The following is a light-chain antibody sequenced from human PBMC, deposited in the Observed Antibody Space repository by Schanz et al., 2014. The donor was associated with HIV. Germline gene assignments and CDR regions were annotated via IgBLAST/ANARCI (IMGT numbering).Light chain of an antibody. CDR3: QQSYSTPRT. J-gene: IGKJ1*01. Sequence: DIQMTQSPSTLSASVGDRVTLTCRASENISGWLAWYQQKPGKAPKVLIYKASSLQSGVPSRFSGSGSGTDFTLTISSLQPEDFATYYCQQSYSTPRTFGQGTKVETK. CDR1: ENISGW. CDR2: KAS. V-gene: IGKV1-5*03.